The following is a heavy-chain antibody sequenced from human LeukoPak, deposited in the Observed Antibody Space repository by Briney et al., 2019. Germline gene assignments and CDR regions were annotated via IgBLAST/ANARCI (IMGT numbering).Heavy chain of an antibody. CDR3: AKLLAVTNSYYFNY. V-gene: IGHV3-20*04. J-gene: IGHJ4*02. CDR2: INWNSGDT. CDR1: GFTFEDYG. D-gene: IGHD6-19*01. Sequence: TGGSLRLSCAASGFTFEDYGMYWVRQAPGKGLEWVSSINWNSGDTGYADSVKGRFSISRDNAKNSLYLQMNSLRAEDTAVYYCAKLLAVTNSYYFNYWGQGTLVTVSS.